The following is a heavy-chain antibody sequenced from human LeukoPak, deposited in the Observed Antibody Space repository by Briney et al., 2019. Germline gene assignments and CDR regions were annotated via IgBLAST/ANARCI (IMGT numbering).Heavy chain of an antibody. D-gene: IGHD6-19*01. CDR2: ISYDGSNK. CDR3: AKDSKGYSSGWDLDY. CDR1: GFTFSSYA. J-gene: IGHJ4*02. Sequence: PGRSLRLSCAASGFTFSSYAMHWVRQAPGKGLEWVAVISYDGSNKYYADSVKGRFTISRDNSKNTLYLQMNSLRAEDTALYYCAKDSKGYSSGWDLDYWGQGTLVTVSS. V-gene: IGHV3-30*04.